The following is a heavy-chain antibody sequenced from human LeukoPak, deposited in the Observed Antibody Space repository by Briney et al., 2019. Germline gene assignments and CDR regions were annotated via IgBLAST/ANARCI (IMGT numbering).Heavy chain of an antibody. J-gene: IGHJ4*02. Sequence: KPSETLSLTCTVSGRSIGSYYWSWIRQPPGKGLEWIGYINYSGTTNYNPSLKSRVSISVDTSKNQFSLKLSSVTAADTAVYYCASAQNSGWYGVCFDYWGQGTLVAVSS. CDR2: INYSGTT. D-gene: IGHD6-19*01. V-gene: IGHV4-59*01. CDR1: GRSIGSYY. CDR3: ASAQNSGWYGVCFDY.